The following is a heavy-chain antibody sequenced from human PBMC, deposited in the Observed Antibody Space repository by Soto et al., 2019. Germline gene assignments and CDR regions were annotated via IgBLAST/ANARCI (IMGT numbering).Heavy chain of an antibody. CDR2: ISYDGNNK. D-gene: IGHD3-22*01. CDR3: AKGGSGNYLTYYYYYGMDV. J-gene: IGHJ6*02. CDR1: GFSLSNNG. V-gene: IGHV3-30*18. Sequence: GGSLRLSCAASGFSLSNNGMHWVRQAPGKRLEWVAVISYDGNNKYYADSVKGRFTISGDNSKNTVYLEMNNLRAEDTAMYYCAKGGSGNYLTYYYYYGMDVWGQGTTVTVSS.